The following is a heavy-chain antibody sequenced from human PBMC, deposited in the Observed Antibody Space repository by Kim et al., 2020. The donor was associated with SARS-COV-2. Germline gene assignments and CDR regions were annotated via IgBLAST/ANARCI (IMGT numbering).Heavy chain of an antibody. CDR3: ARDGPGLVGATTGGYYYYGMDV. J-gene: IGHJ6*02. CDR2: IYYSGST. Sequence: SETLSLTCTVSGGSISSYYWSWIRQPPGKGLEWIGYIYYSGSTNYNPSLKSRVTISVDTSKNQFSLKLSSVTAADTAVYYCARDGPGLVGATTGGYYYYGMDVWGQGTTVTVSS. CDR1: GGSISSYY. V-gene: IGHV4-59*01. D-gene: IGHD1-26*01.